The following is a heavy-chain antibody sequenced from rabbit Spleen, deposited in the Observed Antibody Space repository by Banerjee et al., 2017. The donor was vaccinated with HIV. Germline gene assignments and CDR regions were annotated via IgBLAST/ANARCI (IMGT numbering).Heavy chain of an antibody. CDR2: IDPVFGIT. CDR1: GFTLSSYY. CDR3: ARDGDSRAGWDFDL. D-gene: IGHD4-1*01. V-gene: IGHV1S7*01. J-gene: IGHJ4*01. Sequence: QLVESGGGLVQPGGSLKLSCTASGFTLSSYYMNWVRQAPGKGLEWIGYIDPVFGITYYANWVNGRFSISRENAQNTVLLQMTSLTGADTATYFCARDGDSRAGWDFDLWGPGTLVTVS.